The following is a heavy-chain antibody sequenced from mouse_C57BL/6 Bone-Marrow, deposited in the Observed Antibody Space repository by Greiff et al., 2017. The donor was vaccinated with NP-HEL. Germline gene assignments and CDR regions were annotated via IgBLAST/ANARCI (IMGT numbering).Heavy chain of an antibody. CDR2: IDPENGDT. CDR3: TTLPGFAY. V-gene: IGHV14-4*01. Sequence: LQQSGAELVRPGASVKLSCTASGFNIKDDYMHWVKQRPEQGLEWIGWIDPENGDTEYASKFQGKATITADTSSNTAYLQLSSLTSEDTAVYYCTTLPGFAYWGQGTLVTVSA. CDR1: GFNIKDDY. J-gene: IGHJ3*01.